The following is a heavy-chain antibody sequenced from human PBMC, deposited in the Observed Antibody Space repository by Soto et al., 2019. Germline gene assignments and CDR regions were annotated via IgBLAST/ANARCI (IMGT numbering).Heavy chain of an antibody. D-gene: IGHD6-13*01. J-gene: IGHJ4*02. V-gene: IGHV1-69*02. CDR1: GGTFSSYT. Sequence: GASVKVSCKASGGTFSSYTISWVRQAPGQGLEWMGRIIPILGIANYAQKFQGRVTITADKSTSTAYMELSSLRSEDTAVYYCATQPRSPLYYFDYWGQGTLVTVSS. CDR2: IIPILGIA. CDR3: ATQPRSPLYYFDY.